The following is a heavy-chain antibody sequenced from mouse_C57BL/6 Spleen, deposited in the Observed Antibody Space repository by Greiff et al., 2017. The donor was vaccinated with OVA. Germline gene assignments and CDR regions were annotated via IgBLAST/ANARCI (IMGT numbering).Heavy chain of an antibody. CDR1: GYTFTSYW. D-gene: IGHD2-1*01. J-gene: IGHJ4*01. CDR2: IDPSDSET. CDR3: ARVYYGIGYYAMDY. V-gene: IGHV1-52*01. Sequence: QVQLQQPGAELVRPGSSVKLSCKASGYTFTSYWMHWVKQRPIQGLEWIGNIDPSDSETHYNQKFKDKATLTVDKSSSTAYIQLSSLTSEDSAVYYCARVYYGIGYYAMDYWGQGTSVTVSS.